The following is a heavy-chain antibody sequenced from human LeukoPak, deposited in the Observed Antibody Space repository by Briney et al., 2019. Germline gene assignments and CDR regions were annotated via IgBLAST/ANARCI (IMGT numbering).Heavy chain of an antibody. Sequence: GASVKVSCKASGYTFTGYYMHWVRQAPGQGLEWMGWINPNSGGTNYAQKFQGRVTMTRDTSISTAYMELSRLRSDDTAVYYCARDIGGLLSPLGYWGQGTLVTVSS. CDR2: INPNSGGT. D-gene: IGHD3-10*01. CDR3: ARDIGGLLSPLGY. V-gene: IGHV1-2*02. J-gene: IGHJ4*02. CDR1: GYTFTGYY.